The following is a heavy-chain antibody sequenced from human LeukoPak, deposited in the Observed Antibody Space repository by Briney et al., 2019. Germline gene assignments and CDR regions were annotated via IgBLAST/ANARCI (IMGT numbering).Heavy chain of an antibody. J-gene: IGHJ4*02. CDR3: AARYCTSSSCHSNFDY. CDR2: IYYTGST. Sequence: SETPSLTCTVSGGSIGNYYCTWIRQPPGKGLEWIGYIYYTGSTNHNPSLKSRVTLSVDTSKNQFSLKLSTVTAADTAVYYCAARYCTSSSCHSNFDYWGQGTLVTVSS. D-gene: IGHD2-2*01. V-gene: IGHV4-59*01. CDR1: GGSIGNYY.